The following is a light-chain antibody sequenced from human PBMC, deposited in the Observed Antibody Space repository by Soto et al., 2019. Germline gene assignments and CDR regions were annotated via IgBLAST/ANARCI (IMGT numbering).Light chain of an antibody. J-gene: IGKJ1*01. Sequence: ETLMTQSPATLSVSPGERATLSCRASQSVNNNLAWYQQKLGQAPRVLIYGASTRATGIPARFTGSGSGTEFILTITSLQSEDSAVCYCQEYNSWPWTFGQGTKVDIK. V-gene: IGKV3-15*01. CDR2: GAS. CDR3: QEYNSWPWT. CDR1: QSVNNN.